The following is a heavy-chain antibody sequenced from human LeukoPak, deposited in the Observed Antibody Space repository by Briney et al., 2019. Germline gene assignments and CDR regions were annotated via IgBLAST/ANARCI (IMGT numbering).Heavy chain of an antibody. CDR1: GFTFSSYE. V-gene: IGHV3-48*03. CDR2: ISSSGSTI. D-gene: IGHD7-27*01. J-gene: IGHJ4*02. Sequence: GGSLRLSCAASGFTFSSYEMNWVRQAPGKGLEWVSYISSSGSTIYYADSVKGRFAISRDNAKNSLCLQMNSLRAEDTAVYYCARAFVDWGFDYWGQGTLVTVSS. CDR3: ARAFVDWGFDY.